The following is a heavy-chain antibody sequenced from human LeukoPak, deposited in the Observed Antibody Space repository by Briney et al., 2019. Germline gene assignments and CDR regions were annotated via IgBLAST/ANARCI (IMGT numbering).Heavy chain of an antibody. CDR1: GYTFTSYG. V-gene: IGHV1-18*01. D-gene: IGHD3-10*01. J-gene: IGHJ4*02. CDR3: ARDTYYYGSGQVVVPWY. Sequence: GASVKVSCKASGYTFTSYGISWVRQAPGQGLEWMGWISAYNGNTNYAQKLQGRVTMTTDTSTSTAYMELRSLRSDDTAVYYCARDTYYYGSGQVVVPWYWGQGTLVTVSS. CDR2: ISAYNGNT.